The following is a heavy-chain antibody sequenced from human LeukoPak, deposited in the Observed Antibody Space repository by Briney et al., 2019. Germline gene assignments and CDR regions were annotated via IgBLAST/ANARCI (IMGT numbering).Heavy chain of an antibody. J-gene: IGHJ6*02. CDR3: AKELNRLVRYDYYGMDD. Sequence: GGSMSLSCAVDRLTFSSHGMRWARPAPGDGLEWVALIPSDGSDDFYADSVKVRFTISRDNSKNTLYLQMNSLRADDTAVYYCAKELNRLVRYDYYGMDDWGQGTTVTGSS. V-gene: IGHV3-30*18. CDR1: RLTFSSHG. CDR2: IPSDGSDD. D-gene: IGHD6-19*01.